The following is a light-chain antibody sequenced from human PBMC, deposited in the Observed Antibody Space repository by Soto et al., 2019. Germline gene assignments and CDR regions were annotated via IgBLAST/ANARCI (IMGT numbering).Light chain of an antibody. J-gene: IGLJ1*01. CDR3: SSYTTSNTHV. CDR1: RGDIGAYNY. V-gene: IGLV2-14*01. CDR2: EVS. Sequence: QSALTQPASVSGSPGQSITISCTGTRGDIGAYNYVSWYQQHPGKAPRLMIYEVSNRPSGVSDRFSGSKSGNTASLSISGLQAEDEADYYCSSYTTSNTHVFGTGTKLTVL.